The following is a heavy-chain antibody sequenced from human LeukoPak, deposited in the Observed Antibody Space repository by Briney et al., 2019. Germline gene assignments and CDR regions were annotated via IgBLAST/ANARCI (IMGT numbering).Heavy chain of an antibody. CDR3: TKDMWRFGELDYDY. Sequence: GGSLRLSCAASGFXFDDYAIHWVRQAPGKGLEWVSLISGDGGSTYYADSVKGRFTISRDNSKNSLYLQMNSLRTEDTALYYCTKDMWRFGELDYDYWGQGTLVTASS. CDR1: GFXFDDYA. D-gene: IGHD3-10*01. J-gene: IGHJ4*02. CDR2: ISGDGGST. V-gene: IGHV3-43*02.